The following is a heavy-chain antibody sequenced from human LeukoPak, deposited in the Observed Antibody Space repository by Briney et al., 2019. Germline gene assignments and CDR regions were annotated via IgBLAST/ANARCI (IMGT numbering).Heavy chain of an antibody. J-gene: IGHJ5*02. V-gene: IGHV5-51*01. Sequence: GESLKISCKGSGYSFTSYWIGWVRQMPGKGLEWMGIIYPGDSDTRYSPSFQGQVTISADKSISTAYLQWSSLKASDTAMYYCARWCFRYDSSGYLRHNWFDPWGQGTLVTVSS. CDR3: ARWCFRYDSSGYLRHNWFDP. CDR1: GYSFTSYW. D-gene: IGHD3-22*01. CDR2: IYPGDSDT.